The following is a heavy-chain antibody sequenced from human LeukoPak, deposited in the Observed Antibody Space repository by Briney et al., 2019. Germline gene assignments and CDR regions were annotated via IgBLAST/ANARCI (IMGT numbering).Heavy chain of an antibody. D-gene: IGHD1-26*01. CDR2: ISDTGGST. CDR1: GFSFSTYT. Sequence: GGSLRLSCAASGFSFSTYTMSWVRQAPGKGLEWVSGISDTGGSTYYADSVKGRFTISRDSSKNTLYLQMNSLRAEDTAVYYCARTPWIVGASYFFDYWGQGTLVTVSS. V-gene: IGHV3-23*01. CDR3: ARTPWIVGASYFFDY. J-gene: IGHJ4*02.